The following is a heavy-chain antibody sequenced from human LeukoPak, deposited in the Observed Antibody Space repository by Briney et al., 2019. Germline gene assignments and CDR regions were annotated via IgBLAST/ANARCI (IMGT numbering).Heavy chain of an antibody. CDR3: AREWVYSSSWYDVGY. J-gene: IGHJ4*02. Sequence: ASVKVSCRASGYTFIKYGISWVRQAPGQGLEWMGWINPNSGGTNYAQKFQGRVTMTRDTSISTAYMELSRLRSDDTAVYYCAREWVYSSSWYDVGYWGQGTLVTVSS. D-gene: IGHD6-13*01. V-gene: IGHV1-2*02. CDR2: INPNSGGT. CDR1: GYTFIKYG.